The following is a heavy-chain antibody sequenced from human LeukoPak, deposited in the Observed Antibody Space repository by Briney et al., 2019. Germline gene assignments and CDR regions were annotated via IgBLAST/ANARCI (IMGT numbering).Heavy chain of an antibody. CDR3: AREVRGDSNRYYYYYYMDV. CDR1: GGTFSSYA. Sequence: ASVKVSCKASGGTFSSYAISWVRQAPGQGLEWMGGIIPIFGTANYAQKFQGRVTITADESTSTAYMELSSLRSEDTAVYYCAREVRGDSNRYYYYYYMDVWGKGTTVTVSS. V-gene: IGHV1-69*13. J-gene: IGHJ6*03. CDR2: IIPIFGTA.